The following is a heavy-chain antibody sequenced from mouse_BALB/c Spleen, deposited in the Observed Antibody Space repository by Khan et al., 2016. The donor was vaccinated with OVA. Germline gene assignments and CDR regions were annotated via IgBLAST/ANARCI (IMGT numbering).Heavy chain of an antibody. CDR2: TIPTNGRT. CDR3: ARIKKIVATYFDY. V-gene: IGHV1S81*02. J-gene: IGHJ2*01. CDR1: GYTFTSYW. Sequence: QVQLKQSGAELVKAGASVKMSCTASGYTFTSYWMHWVKQRLGQSLEWFAETIPTNGRTYYNEKFKSQVTLTVDKSSSTAYMLLSGPTFEDSAVYYSARIKKIVATYFDYWGQGTTLTVSS. D-gene: IGHD1-1*01.